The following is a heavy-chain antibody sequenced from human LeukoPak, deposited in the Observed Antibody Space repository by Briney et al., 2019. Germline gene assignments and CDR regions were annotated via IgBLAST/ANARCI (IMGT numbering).Heavy chain of an antibody. Sequence: PGGSLRLSCASSGFIFSSYEMNWVRQAPGKGLEWVSYISTSGSTIYYADSVKGRFTISRDNAKNSLYLQMNSLRAEDTAVYSCARCSSSWYATDYWGQGTLVTDSS. J-gene: IGHJ4*02. V-gene: IGHV3-48*03. CDR2: ISTSGSTI. CDR3: ARCSSSWYATDY. CDR1: GFIFSSYE. D-gene: IGHD6-13*01.